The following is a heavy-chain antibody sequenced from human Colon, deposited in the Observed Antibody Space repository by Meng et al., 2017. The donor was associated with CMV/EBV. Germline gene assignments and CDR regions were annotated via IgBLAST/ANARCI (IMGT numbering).Heavy chain of an antibody. V-gene: IGHV4-34*01. Sequence: VQLQQWGPGLLRPSETLSPNCTVYGGSLSGYYWTWIRQPPGKGLEWIGEIHHSGSTFYNPSLNNRVSISVDTSKNQFSLNLRSVTAADTAVYYCSRGADPYKSGIYWGQGALVTVSS. D-gene: IGHD5-24*01. CDR2: IHHSGST. CDR3: SRGADPYKSGIY. J-gene: IGHJ4*02. CDR1: GGSLSGYY.